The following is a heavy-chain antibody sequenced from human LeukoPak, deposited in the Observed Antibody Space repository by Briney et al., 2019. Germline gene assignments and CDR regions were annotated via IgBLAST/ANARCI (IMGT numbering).Heavy chain of an antibody. J-gene: IGHJ4*02. V-gene: IGHV1-69*13. Sequence: SVQVSCKASGYTFTDYYIHWVRQAPGQGLEWMGGIIPIFGTSNYAQKFQGRVTITADESTSTAYMELSSLRSEDTAVYYCARYYSGWYYFDYWGQGTLVTVSS. CDR2: IIPIFGTS. CDR1: GYTFTDYY. D-gene: IGHD6-19*01. CDR3: ARYYSGWYYFDY.